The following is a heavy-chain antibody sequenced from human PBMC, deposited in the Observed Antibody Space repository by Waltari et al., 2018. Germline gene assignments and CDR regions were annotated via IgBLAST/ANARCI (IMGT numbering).Heavy chain of an antibody. J-gene: IGHJ3*01. CDR1: GFTDGSNY. V-gene: IGHV3-53*01. CDR2: IYSGGST. CDR3: ANRYCTNGVCS. Sequence: EVQWVESGGGLIQPGGPLGLSCEASGFTDGSNYMSWFRQAPGKGMKWVSVIYSGGSTYYADSVKGRFTISRDNSKNTLYLQMNSLRAEDTAVYYCANRYCTNGVCSWGQGTMVTVSS. D-gene: IGHD2-8*01.